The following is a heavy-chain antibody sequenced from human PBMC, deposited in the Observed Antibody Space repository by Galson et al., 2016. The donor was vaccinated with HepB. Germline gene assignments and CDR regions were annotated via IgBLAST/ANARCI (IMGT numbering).Heavy chain of an antibody. CDR3: ARVVVIPAAKGFDS. J-gene: IGHJ4*02. Sequence: LSLTCVVSGDSISSSDWWSWVRQSPGKGLEWIGEIYRSGNTNYNPSLKSRVTMSIDKSKSQFSLSLSSVTDADTATYYRARVVVIPAAKGFDSWGQGTLVTVS. V-gene: IGHV4/OR15-8*02. CDR1: GDSISSSDW. D-gene: IGHD2-2*01. CDR2: IYRSGNT.